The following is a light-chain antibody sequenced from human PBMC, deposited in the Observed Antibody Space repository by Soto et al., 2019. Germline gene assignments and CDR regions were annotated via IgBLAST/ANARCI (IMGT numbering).Light chain of an antibody. V-gene: IGLV1-51*01. CDR2: DNN. Sequence: QSVLTQPPSVSAAPGQKVTISCSGSSSNIGSNYVSWYQQLPGTAPKLLIYDNNKRPSGIPDRFSGSKSGTSATLGITGLQTGDEADYYCGTWDSSLSANVVFGGGTKVTVL. CDR1: SSNIGSNY. CDR3: GTWDSSLSANVV. J-gene: IGLJ2*01.